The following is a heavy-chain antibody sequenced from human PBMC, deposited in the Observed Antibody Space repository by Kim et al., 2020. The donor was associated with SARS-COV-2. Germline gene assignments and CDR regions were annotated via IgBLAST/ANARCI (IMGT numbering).Heavy chain of an antibody. D-gene: IGHD6-19*01. CDR1: GGSFSGYY. Sequence: SETLSLTCAVYGGSFSGYYWSWIRQPPGKGLEWIGEINHSGSTNYNPSLKSRVTISVDTSKNQFSLKLSSVTAADTAVYYCARERYSSGWNYWGQGTLVT. J-gene: IGHJ4*02. V-gene: IGHV4-34*01. CDR2: INHSGST. CDR3: ARERYSSGWNY.